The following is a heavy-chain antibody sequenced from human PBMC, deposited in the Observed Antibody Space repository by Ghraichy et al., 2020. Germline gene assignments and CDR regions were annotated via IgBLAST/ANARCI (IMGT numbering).Heavy chain of an antibody. Sequence: GGSLRLSCAASGFTFSDYYMSWIRQAPGKGLEWVSYISSSSSYTNYADSVKGRFTISRDNAKNSLYLQMNSLRAEDTAVYYCARERGIEFYSGHRDGMDVWGQGTTVTVSS. J-gene: IGHJ6*02. CDR3: ARERGIEFYSGHRDGMDV. D-gene: IGHD5-12*01. V-gene: IGHV3-11*06. CDR1: GFTFSDYY. CDR2: ISSSSSYT.